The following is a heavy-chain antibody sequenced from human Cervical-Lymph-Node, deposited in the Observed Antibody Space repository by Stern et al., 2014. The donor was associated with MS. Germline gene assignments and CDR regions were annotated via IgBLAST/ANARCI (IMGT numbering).Heavy chain of an antibody. CDR3: ARETSSPWGSSWYGSFDY. CDR2: IYSGGST. D-gene: IGHD6-13*01. Sequence: EVHLVESGGGLVQPGGSLRLSCAASGFTVSSNYMSWVRQAPGKGLEWVSVIYSGGSTYYADAVKGRFTISRDNSKNTLYLQMNSLRAEDTAVYYCARETSSPWGSSWYGSFDYWGQGTLVTVSS. V-gene: IGHV3-66*02. CDR1: GFTVSSNY. J-gene: IGHJ4*02.